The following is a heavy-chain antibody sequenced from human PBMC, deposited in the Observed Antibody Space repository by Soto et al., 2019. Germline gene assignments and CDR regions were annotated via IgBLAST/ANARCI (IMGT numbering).Heavy chain of an antibody. CDR3: AGSIAVVVAATQDDNWFDP. CDR2: IIPIFGTA. D-gene: IGHD2-15*01. CDR1: GGTFSSYA. Sequence: SVKVSCKASGGTFSSYAISWVRQAPGQGLEWMGGIIPIFGTANYAQKFQGRVTITADKSTSTAYMELSSLRSEDTAVYYCAGSIAVVVAATQDDNWFDPWGQGTLVTVSS. J-gene: IGHJ5*02. V-gene: IGHV1-69*06.